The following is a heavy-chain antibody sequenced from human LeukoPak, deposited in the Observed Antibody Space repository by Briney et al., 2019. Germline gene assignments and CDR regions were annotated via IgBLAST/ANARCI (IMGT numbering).Heavy chain of an antibody. CDR3: ARGRGITMVRGVRFDY. CDR2: INHSGST. CDR1: GGSFSDYY. Sequence: SETLSLTCAVYGGSFSDYYWSWIRQPPGKGLEWIGEINHSGSTNYNPSLKSRVTISVDTSKNQFSLKLSSVTAADTAVYYCARGRGITMVRGVRFDYWGQGTLVTVSS. D-gene: IGHD3-10*01. V-gene: IGHV4-34*01. J-gene: IGHJ4*02.